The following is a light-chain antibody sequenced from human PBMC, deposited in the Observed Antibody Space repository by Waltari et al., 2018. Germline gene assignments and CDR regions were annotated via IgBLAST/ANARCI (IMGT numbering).Light chain of an antibody. V-gene: IGLV2-11*01. CDR1: SSDVGGYDY. CDR3: CSYAGSYTHVV. CDR2: DVT. Sequence: QSALTQPRSVSGSPGQSVTISCTGTSSDVGGYDYVSWYQQPPGKAPKLMICDVTKRPSGVPDRFSGSKSGNTASLTISGLQAEDEAYYYCCSYAGSYTHVVFGGGTKLTVL. J-gene: IGLJ2*01.